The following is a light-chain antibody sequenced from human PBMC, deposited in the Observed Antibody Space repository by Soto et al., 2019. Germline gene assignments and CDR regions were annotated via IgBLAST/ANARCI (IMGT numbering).Light chain of an antibody. CDR1: SSDVGAYNY. Sequence: QSALTQPPSASGSPGQSVTISCTGSSSDVGAYNYVAWYQQRPGKAPKLMISDVNKRPSGVPDRFSGSKSGNTASLTVSGLQAEDEADYYCQSRDSSLSSSWVFGGGTKLTVL. V-gene: IGLV2-8*01. CDR3: QSRDSSLSSSWV. CDR2: DVN. J-gene: IGLJ3*02.